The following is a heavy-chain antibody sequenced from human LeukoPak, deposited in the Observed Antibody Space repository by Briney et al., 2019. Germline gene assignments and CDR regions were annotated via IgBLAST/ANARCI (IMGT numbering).Heavy chain of an antibody. Sequence: PSETLSLTWSVSGGSISSSSYYWGWIRQPPGKGLEWIGIVSYGGSTHSSPSLKSRVTFAVDSSRNQFSLKLTSVTAADTAVYYCARNSGLGVVSTYSDYWGQGTLVTVSS. CDR3: ARNSGLGVVSTYSDY. J-gene: IGHJ4*02. D-gene: IGHD2-21*01. CDR2: VSYGGST. CDR1: GGSISSSSYY. V-gene: IGHV4-39*01.